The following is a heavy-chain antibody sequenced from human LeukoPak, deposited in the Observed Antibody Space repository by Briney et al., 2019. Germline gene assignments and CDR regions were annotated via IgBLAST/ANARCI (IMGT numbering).Heavy chain of an antibody. D-gene: IGHD3-3*01. CDR1: GFTFSNAW. J-gene: IGHJ6*02. V-gene: IGHV3-15*01. Sequence: GGSLRLSCAASGFTFSNAWMSWVRQAPGKGLEWVGRIKRKTVGGTTDYAAPVKGRFPISRDDSKNTLYLQMNSLKTEDTAVYYCTTGTSLYYDFWSGYPVGMDVWGQGTTVTVSS. CDR2: IKRKTVGGTT. CDR3: TTGTSLYYDFWSGYPVGMDV.